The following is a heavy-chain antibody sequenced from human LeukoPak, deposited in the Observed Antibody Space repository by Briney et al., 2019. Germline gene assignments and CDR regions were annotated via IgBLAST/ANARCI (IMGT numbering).Heavy chain of an antibody. Sequence: SVKVSCKASGDTFSSYAISWVRQAPGQGLEWMGRIIPIFGIANYAQKFQGRVTITADKSTSTAYMELSSLRSEDTAVYYCARDSTRYYDFLSDYYYYGMDVLGQGTTVTVSS. CDR1: GDTFSSYA. D-gene: IGHD3-3*01. CDR3: ARDSTRYYDFLSDYYYYGMDV. J-gene: IGHJ6*02. CDR2: IIPIFGIA. V-gene: IGHV1-69*04.